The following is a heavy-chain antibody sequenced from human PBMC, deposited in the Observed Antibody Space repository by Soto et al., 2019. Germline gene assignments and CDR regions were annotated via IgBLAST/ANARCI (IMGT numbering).Heavy chain of an antibody. V-gene: IGHV3-53*01. CDR3: ARDFXEQQPHRWDYYYYGMDV. D-gene: IGHD6-13*01. CDR2: IYSGGST. J-gene: IGHJ6*02. Sequence: GGSLRLSCAASGFTVSSNYMSWVRQAPGKGLEWVSVIYSGGSTYYADSVKGRFTISRDNSKNMLYLQMNSLRAEDTAVYYCARDFXEQQPHRWDYYYYGMDVWGQGTTVTVSS. CDR1: GFTVSSNY.